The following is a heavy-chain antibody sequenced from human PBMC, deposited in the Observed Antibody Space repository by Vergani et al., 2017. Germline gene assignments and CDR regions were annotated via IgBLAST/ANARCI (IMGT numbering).Heavy chain of an antibody. V-gene: IGHV1-2*02. CDR3: ARAHYYVWWSYRYSLGFYFDY. CDR1: GYTFTGYY. D-gene: IGHD3-16*02. CDR2: INPNSGGT. J-gene: IGHJ4*02. Sequence: QVQLVQSGAEVKKPGASVKVSCKASGYTFTGYYMHWVRQAPGQGLEWMGWINPNSGGTNYAQKFQGRVTMTRDTSISTAYMELSRLRSDDTAVYYCARAHYYVWWSYRYSLGFYFDYWGQGTLVTVSS.